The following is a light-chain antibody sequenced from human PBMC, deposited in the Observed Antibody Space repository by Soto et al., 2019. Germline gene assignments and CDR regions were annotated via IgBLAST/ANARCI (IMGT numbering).Light chain of an antibody. CDR2: SAS. CDR1: RTVDGNY. CDR3: QQYSASPRT. V-gene: IGKV3-20*01. J-gene: IGKJ3*01. Sequence: TQSPGTLSLSPGERATLSCRASRTVDGNYLAWYHQKPGQAPRLLIHSASTRAPGIPDRFSASGAGTDFTLTISRLEPEDSVVYYCQQYSASPRTFGPGTKVDNK.